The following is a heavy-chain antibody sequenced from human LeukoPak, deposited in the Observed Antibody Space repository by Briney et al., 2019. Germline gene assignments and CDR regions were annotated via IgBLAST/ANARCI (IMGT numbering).Heavy chain of an antibody. CDR3: ARAAERRAYAFDI. CDR1: GFSFSNFW. D-gene: IGHD1-1*01. CDR2: IKLDGSEK. J-gene: IGHJ3*02. Sequence: GGSLRLSCGVSGFSFSNFWMTWVRQAPGKGLEWVANIKLDGSEKYYVDSVKGRFTISRDNAKNPLYLQMNSLRAEDTAVYYCARAAERRAYAFDIWGQGTMVTVSS. V-gene: IGHV3-7*01.